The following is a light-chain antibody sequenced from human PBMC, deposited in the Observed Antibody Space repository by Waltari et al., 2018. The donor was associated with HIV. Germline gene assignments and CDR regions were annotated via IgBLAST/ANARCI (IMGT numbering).Light chain of an antibody. V-gene: IGLV2-8*01. CDR3: SSYAGINPVI. CDR2: DVN. J-gene: IGLJ2*01. CDR1: SSDVGRYDY. Sequence: QSALTQPPSASGSLGQSVTISCTGSSSDVGRYDYVSWYQQHPGKAPKLLIFDVNKRPSGVPDRVAGSKSGNTASLTVSGLQAEDEAEYSCSSYAGINPVIFGGGTTLTVL.